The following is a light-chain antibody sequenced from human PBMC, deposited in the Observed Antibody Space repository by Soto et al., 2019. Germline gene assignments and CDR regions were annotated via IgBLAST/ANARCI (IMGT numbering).Light chain of an antibody. J-gene: IGKJ2*03. V-gene: IGKV1-39*01. CDR1: QDINVY. Sequence: DIQMTQSPSSVSASIGDTVTITCRASQDINVYLNWYQQKPGEVPELLIYSASTLHSGVPSRFTGSGSETDFTLTITSLQPEDFATYYCQHGYVAPYSFGQGTKVDI. CDR3: QHGYVAPYS. CDR2: SAS.